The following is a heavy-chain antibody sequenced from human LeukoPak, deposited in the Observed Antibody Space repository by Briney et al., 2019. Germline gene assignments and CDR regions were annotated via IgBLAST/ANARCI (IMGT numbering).Heavy chain of an antibody. CDR2: IWYDGSNK. CDR3: ARDTFKGSGDWVFDY. CDR1: GFTFSSYG. J-gene: IGHJ4*02. D-gene: IGHD2-21*01. V-gene: IGHV3-33*01. Sequence: GRSLRLSCAASGFTFSSYGMHWVRQAPGKGLGWVAVIWYDGSNKYYADSVKGRFTISRDNSKNTLYLQMNSLRAEDTAVYYCARDTFKGSGDWVFDYWGQGTLVTVSS.